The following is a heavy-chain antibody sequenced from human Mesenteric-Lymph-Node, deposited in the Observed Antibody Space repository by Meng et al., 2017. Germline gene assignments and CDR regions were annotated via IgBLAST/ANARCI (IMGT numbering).Heavy chain of an antibody. CDR3: ARSLLATIPGVY. D-gene: IGHD5-12*01. J-gene: IGHJ4*02. V-gene: IGHV4-34*01. Sequence: SETLSLTCAVYGGSFSGYYWSWIRQPPGKGLEWIGEINHSGSTNYNPSLKSRVTISVDTSKNQFSLKLSSMTAADTAVYYCARSLLATIPGVYWGQGTLVTVSS. CDR2: INHSGST. CDR1: GGSFSGYY.